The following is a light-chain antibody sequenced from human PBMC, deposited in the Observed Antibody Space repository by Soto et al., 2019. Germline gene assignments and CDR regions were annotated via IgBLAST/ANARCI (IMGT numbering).Light chain of an antibody. Sequence: PGDRATLSCRASQSVTSNYLAWYQQKPGQAPRLLIYGASSRATGIPDRFSGSGSGTDFTLTISRLEPEDFAVYYCQQCGNSPWTFGQGTKVEIK. CDR3: QQCGNSPWT. CDR1: QSVTSNY. CDR2: GAS. J-gene: IGKJ1*01. V-gene: IGKV3-20*01.